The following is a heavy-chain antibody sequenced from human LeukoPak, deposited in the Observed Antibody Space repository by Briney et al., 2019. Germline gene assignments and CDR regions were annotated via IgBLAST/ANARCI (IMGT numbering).Heavy chain of an antibody. D-gene: IGHD1-1*01. CDR2: ISYDGSNK. V-gene: IGHV3-30*18. Sequence: GRSLRLSCAASGFTFSSYGMHWVRQAPGKGLEWVAVISYDGSNKYYADSVKGRFTISRDNSKNTLYLQMISLRAEDTAVYYCANCGGVWNWNDVLVYWGRGTLVTVSA. CDR1: GFTFSSYG. CDR3: ANCGGVWNWNDVLVY. J-gene: IGHJ4*02.